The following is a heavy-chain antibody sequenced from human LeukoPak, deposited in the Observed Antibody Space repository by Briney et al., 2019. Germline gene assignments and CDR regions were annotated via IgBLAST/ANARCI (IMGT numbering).Heavy chain of an antibody. CDR2: VFHTGST. CDR3: ARGMWFDTLFSAFDV. CDR1: GGSISSGSYY. V-gene: IGHV4-61*01. Sequence: PSETLSLTCTVSGGSISSGSYYWSWIRQPPGKGLEWIGYVFHTGSTNYNPSLKSRVTISVDTTKNQFSLKLTSVTAADTALYYCARGMWFDTLFSAFDVWGQGTMVSVSS. J-gene: IGHJ3*01. D-gene: IGHD3-10*01.